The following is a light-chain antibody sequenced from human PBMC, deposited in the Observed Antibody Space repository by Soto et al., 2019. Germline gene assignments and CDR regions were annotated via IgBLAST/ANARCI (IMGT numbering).Light chain of an antibody. Sequence: QAVVTQPASVSGSPGQSITISCTGTSSDIGAYNYVSWYQQHPGKAPKLMIYDVNIRPSGVSNRVSGSKSGNTASLTISGLQAEDEADYYCTSWTTSTTMIFGGGTKLTVL. J-gene: IGLJ2*01. CDR3: TSWTTSTTMI. CDR1: SSDIGAYNY. CDR2: DVN. V-gene: IGLV2-14*03.